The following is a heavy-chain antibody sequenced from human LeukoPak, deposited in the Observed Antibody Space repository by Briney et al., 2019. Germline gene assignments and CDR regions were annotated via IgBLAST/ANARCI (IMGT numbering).Heavy chain of an antibody. Sequence: SETLSLTCAVYGGSFSGYYWSWIRQPPGKGLEWIGEINQSGSTNYNPSLKSRVTISVDTSKNQFSLKLSSVTAADTAVYYCARDYGDYFDYWGQGTLVTVSS. J-gene: IGHJ4*02. D-gene: IGHD4-17*01. CDR3: ARDYGDYFDY. V-gene: IGHV4-34*01. CDR1: GGSFSGYY. CDR2: INQSGST.